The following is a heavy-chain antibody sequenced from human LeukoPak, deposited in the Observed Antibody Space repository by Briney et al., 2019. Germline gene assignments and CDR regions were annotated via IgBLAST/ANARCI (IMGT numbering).Heavy chain of an antibody. J-gene: IGHJ3*01. CDR1: GFTFSSYW. Sequence: GGSLRLSCAASGFTFSSYWMSWVRQAPGKGLEWVANIKQGGSEKYYVDSLKGRFTTSRDNAKNSLYLQMNSLRAEDTAVYYCARQAESGSYFSDAFDFWGQGTMVTVSS. CDR2: IKQGGSEK. D-gene: IGHD3-10*01. V-gene: IGHV3-7*01. CDR3: ARQAESGSYFSDAFDF.